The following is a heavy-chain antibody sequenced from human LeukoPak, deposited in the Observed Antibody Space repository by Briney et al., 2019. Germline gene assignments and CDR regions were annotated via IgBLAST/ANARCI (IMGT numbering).Heavy chain of an antibody. J-gene: IGHJ4*02. CDR2: INPNSGGT. D-gene: IGHD5-12*01. V-gene: IGHV1-2*02. CDR3: ARVKRGYSGYDYDY. Sequence: ASVKVSCKASGYTFTSYGISWVRQAPGQGLEWMGWINPNSGGTNYAQKFQGRVTMTRDTSISTAYMELSRLRSDDTAVYYCARVKRGYSGYDYDYWGQGTLVTVSS. CDR1: GYTFTSYG.